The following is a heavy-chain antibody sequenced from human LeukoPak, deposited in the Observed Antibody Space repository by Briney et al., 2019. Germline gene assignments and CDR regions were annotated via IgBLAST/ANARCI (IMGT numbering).Heavy chain of an antibody. V-gene: IGHV4-61*02. CDR2: ISSSGST. Sequence: SETLSLTCTVSGDSISSGDYYWSWIRQPAGKGLEWIGRISSSGSTNYNPSLKSRVTISVDTSKNQFSLKLSSVTAADTAVYYCARPNRVRGVIIGHYFDYWGQGTLVTVSS. J-gene: IGHJ4*02. D-gene: IGHD3-10*01. CDR3: ARPNRVRGVIIGHYFDY. CDR1: GDSISSGDYY.